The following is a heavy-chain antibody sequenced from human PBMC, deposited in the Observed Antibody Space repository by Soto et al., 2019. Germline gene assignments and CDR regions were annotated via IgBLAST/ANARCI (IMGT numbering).Heavy chain of an antibody. CDR1: GGSFSGYY. D-gene: IGHD2-15*01. CDR3: ARGQGLTLGYCSGGSCFPRSNWFDP. CDR2: INHSGST. J-gene: IGHJ5*02. Sequence: QSQTLSLTCAVYGGSFSGYYWSWIRQPPGKGLEWIGEINHSGSTNYNPSLKSRVTISVDTSKNQFSLKLSSVTAADTAVYYCARGQGLTLGYCSGGSCFPRSNWFDPWGQGTLVTVSS. V-gene: IGHV4-34*01.